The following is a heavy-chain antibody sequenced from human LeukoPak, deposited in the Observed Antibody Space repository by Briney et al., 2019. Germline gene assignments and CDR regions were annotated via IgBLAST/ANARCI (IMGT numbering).Heavy chain of an antibody. CDR3: ARLAEVYYDFWSADY. V-gene: IGHV4-39*01. J-gene: IGHJ4*02. D-gene: IGHD3-3*01. CDR2: IYYSGST. CDR1: GRSISSGSYY. Sequence: SQTLSLTCTVSGRSISSGSYYWSWIRQPPGKGLEWIGSIYYSGSTYYNPSLKSRVTISVDTSKNQFSLKLSSVTAADTAVYYCARLAEVYYDFWSADYWGQGTLVTVSS.